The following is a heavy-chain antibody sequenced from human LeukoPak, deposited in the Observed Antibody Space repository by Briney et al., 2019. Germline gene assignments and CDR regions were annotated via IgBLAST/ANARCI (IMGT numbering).Heavy chain of an antibody. CDR3: ASSEYSSSSDRGEYFQH. J-gene: IGHJ1*01. Sequence: PSETLSLTCAVYGGSFSGYYWSWIRQPPGKGLEWIGEINHSGSTNYNPSLKSRVTISVDTSKNQFSLKLSSVTAADTAVYYCASSEYSSSSDRGEYFQHWGQGTLVTVSS. D-gene: IGHD6-6*01. CDR1: GGSFSGYY. CDR2: INHSGST. V-gene: IGHV4-34*01.